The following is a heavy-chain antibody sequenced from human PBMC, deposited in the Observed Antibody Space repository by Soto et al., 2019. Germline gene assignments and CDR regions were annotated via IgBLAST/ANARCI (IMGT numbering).Heavy chain of an antibody. D-gene: IGHD3-3*01. CDR1: GYTFTSYD. CDR2: MNPNSGNT. CDR3: ARVLRFLECLPPDGMDF. Sequence: QVQLVQSGAEVKKPGASVKVSCKASGYTFTSYDINWVRQATGQGLEWMGWMNPNSGNTGYAQKFQGRVTMTRNNSISTAYMELSSLRSEDTAVYYCARVLRFLECLPPDGMDFWGQGTTVTVSS. J-gene: IGHJ6*02. V-gene: IGHV1-8*01.